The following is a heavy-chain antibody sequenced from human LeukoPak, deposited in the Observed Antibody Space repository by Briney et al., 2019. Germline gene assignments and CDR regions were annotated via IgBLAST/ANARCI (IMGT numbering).Heavy chain of an antibody. V-gene: IGHV4-38-2*01. J-gene: IGHJ6*03. CDR3: ARLDSGSFGYYYYYNIDG. CDR1: GYSISSGYY. CDR2: IYHSGST. Sequence: SETLSLTCAVSGYSISSGYYWGWIRQPPGKGLEWIGSIYHSGSTYYNPSLKSRVTISVDTSKNHFSLNLSSVTPSDTALYYSARLDSGSFGYYYYYNIDGGRKGTTVAVSS. D-gene: IGHD1-26*01.